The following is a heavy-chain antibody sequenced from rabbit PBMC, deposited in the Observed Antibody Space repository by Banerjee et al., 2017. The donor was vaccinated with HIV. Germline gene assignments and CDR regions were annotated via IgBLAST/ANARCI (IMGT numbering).Heavy chain of an antibody. D-gene: IGHD1-1*01. CDR1: GFSFSEKEV. Sequence: QEQLVEYGGDLVQPEGSLTLTCTASGFSFSEKEVMCWVRQAAGKGLEWIGCINTITGKTLYATWAKGRFTISRASSTTVFLQMTRLTAADTATYFCARDLPEIVGWNFGFWGPGTLVTVS. CDR2: INTITGKT. V-gene: IGHV1S45*01. J-gene: IGHJ6*01. CDR3: ARDLPEIVGWNFGF.